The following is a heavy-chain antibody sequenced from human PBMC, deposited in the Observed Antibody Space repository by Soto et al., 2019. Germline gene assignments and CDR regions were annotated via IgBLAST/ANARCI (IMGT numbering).Heavy chain of an antibody. V-gene: IGHV4-59*01. J-gene: IGHJ6*02. Sequence: PSETLSLTCTVSGGSISSYYWSWIRQPPGKGLEWIGYIYYSGSTNYNPSLKSRVTISVDTSKNQFSLKLSSVTAADTAVYYCARGVVVMRGGMDVWGQGTTVTVSS. CDR1: GGSISSYY. CDR2: IYYSGST. CDR3: ARGVVVMRGGMDV. D-gene: IGHD3-22*01.